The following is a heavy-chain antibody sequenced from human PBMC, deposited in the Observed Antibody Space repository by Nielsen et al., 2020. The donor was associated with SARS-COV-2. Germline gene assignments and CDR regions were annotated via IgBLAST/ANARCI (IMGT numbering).Heavy chain of an antibody. Sequence: GGSLRLSCAASGFTFSSYAMSWVRQAPGKGLEWVSAISGSGGSTYYADSVKGRFTISRDNSKNTLYLQMNSLRAEDTAVYYCAKVSLGGNYYYYGMDVWGKGTTVTVSS. J-gene: IGHJ6*04. CDR1: GFTFSSYA. V-gene: IGHV3-23*01. CDR3: AKVSLGGNYYYYGMDV. D-gene: IGHD6-25*01. CDR2: ISGSGGST.